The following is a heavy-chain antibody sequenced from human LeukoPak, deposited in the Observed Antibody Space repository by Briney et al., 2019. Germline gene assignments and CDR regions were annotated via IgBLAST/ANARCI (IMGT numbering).Heavy chain of an antibody. Sequence: QPGRSLRLSCAASGFSFSSYPMHWVRQAPGKGLEWVAVVSEDGNKIFDADFVKGRFTISRDNAKNSLYLQMNSLRAEDTAVYYCARDDRDIVVVPAAIYYYCYYMDVWGKGTTVTVSS. V-gene: IGHV3-30*07. CDR3: ARDDRDIVVVPAAIYYYCYYMDV. J-gene: IGHJ6*03. CDR2: VSEDGNKI. CDR1: GFSFSSYP. D-gene: IGHD2-2*01.